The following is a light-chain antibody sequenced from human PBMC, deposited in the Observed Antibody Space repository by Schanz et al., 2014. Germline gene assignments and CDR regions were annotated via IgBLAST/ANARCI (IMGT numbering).Light chain of an antibody. Sequence: EIVMTQSPATLSVSPGERATLSCRASQSVSSNLAWYQQKPGQAPRLLIYGASTRPTGIPARFSGSGSGTEFTLTISSLQSEDFAVFYCQHYNNWPLAFGPGTKVDMK. V-gene: IGKV3-15*01. CDR2: GAS. CDR3: QHYNNWPLA. J-gene: IGKJ3*01. CDR1: QSVSSN.